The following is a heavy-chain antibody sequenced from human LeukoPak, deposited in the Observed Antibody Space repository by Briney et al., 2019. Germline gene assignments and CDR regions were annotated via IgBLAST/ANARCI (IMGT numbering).Heavy chain of an antibody. J-gene: IGHJ4*02. CDR2: INPSGGST. CDR3: ARNIAARPGIDY. CDR1: GYTFTSYY. D-gene: IGHD6-6*01. Sequence: ASVKVSCKASGYTFTSYYMHWVRQAPGQGLEWMGIINPSGGSTSYAQKFQGRVTMTRDTSTSTVYMELSSQRSEDTAVYYCARNIAARPGIDYWGQGTLVTVSS. V-gene: IGHV1-46*01.